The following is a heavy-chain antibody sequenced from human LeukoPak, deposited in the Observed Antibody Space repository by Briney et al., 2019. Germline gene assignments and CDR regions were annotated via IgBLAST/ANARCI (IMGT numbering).Heavy chain of an antibody. D-gene: IGHD3-3*01. CDR2: ISAYNGNT. Sequence: AASVKVSCKASGYTFTSYGISWVRQAPGQGLEWMGWISAYNGNTNYAQKLQGRVTMTTDTSTSTAYMDLRSLRSDDTAVYYCARGAGYDFWSGYVPHYFDYWGQGTLVTVSS. CDR1: GYTFTSYG. CDR3: ARGAGYDFWSGYVPHYFDY. V-gene: IGHV1-18*01. J-gene: IGHJ4*02.